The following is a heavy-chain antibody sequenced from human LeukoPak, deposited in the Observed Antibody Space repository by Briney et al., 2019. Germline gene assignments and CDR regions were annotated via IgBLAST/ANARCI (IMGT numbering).Heavy chain of an antibody. CDR2: INSDGSST. CDR3: ARADDVAVPYY. J-gene: IGHJ4*02. V-gene: IGHV3-74*01. Sequence: GGSLRLSCAASGFTFSSYWMHWVRQAPGKGLVWVSRINSDGSSTSYADSVKGRFTISRDNAKNTLYLQMNSLRAEDTAVYYCARADDVAVPYYWGQGTLVTVSS. D-gene: IGHD6-19*01. CDR1: GFTFSSYW.